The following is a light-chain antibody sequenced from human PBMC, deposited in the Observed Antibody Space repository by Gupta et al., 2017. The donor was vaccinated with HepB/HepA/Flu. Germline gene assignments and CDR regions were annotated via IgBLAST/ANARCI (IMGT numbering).Light chain of an antibody. CDR2: DVS. J-gene: IGLJ2*01. CDR3: SSYTSSSNPVV. CDR1: SSDVGGYNY. V-gene: IGLV2-14*03. Sequence: QSALTQPASVSGSPGQSITISCTGTSSDVGGYNYVSWYQQHPGKAPKLMIYDVSNRPSGVSNRFSGSKSGTTASLTISGLQAEDEADYYCSSYTSSSNPVVFGGGTKLTVL.